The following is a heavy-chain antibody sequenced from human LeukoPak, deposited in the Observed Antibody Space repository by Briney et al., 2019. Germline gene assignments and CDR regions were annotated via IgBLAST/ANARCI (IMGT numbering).Heavy chain of an antibody. CDR2: INHSGST. J-gene: IGHJ4*02. V-gene: IGHV4-39*07. D-gene: IGHD2-15*01. Sequence: SETLSLTCTVSGGSISSGDYYWSWIRQPPGKGLEWIGEINHSGSTNYNPSLKSRVTISVDTSKNQFSLKLSSVTAADTAVYYCARGRGYCSGGSCRTIYFDYWGQGTLVTVSS. CDR1: GGSISSGDYY. CDR3: ARGRGYCSGGSCRTIYFDY.